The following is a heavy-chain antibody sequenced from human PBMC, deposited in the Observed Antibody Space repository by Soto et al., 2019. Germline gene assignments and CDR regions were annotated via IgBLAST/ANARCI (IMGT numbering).Heavy chain of an antibody. CDR2: INPNSGDT. CDR3: ARDPRPPSGWLGFWEYGMDV. V-gene: IGHV1-2*02. Sequence: ASVKVSCKASGYTFTGYYMHWVRQAPGQGLEWMGWINPNSGDTNYAQKFQGRVTMTRDTSISTAYMELSRLTSDDTAVYYCARDPRPPSGWLGFWEYGMDVWGQGTTVTVSS. J-gene: IGHJ6*02. CDR1: GYTFTGYY. D-gene: IGHD3-3*01.